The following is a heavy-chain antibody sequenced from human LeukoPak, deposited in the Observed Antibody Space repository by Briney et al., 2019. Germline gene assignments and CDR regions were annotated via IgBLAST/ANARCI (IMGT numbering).Heavy chain of an antibody. CDR3: ARGYGYSYGTHDAFDI. V-gene: IGHV4-39*07. CDR1: GGSISSSTYY. D-gene: IGHD5-18*01. Sequence: PSETLSLTCTVSGGSISSSTYYWGWIRQPPGKGLEWIGSISYSGNTYYNTSLRSRLTVSIDTSKNQFSLKLSSVTAADTAVYYCARGYGYSYGTHDAFDIWGQGTMVTVSS. J-gene: IGHJ3*02. CDR2: ISYSGNT.